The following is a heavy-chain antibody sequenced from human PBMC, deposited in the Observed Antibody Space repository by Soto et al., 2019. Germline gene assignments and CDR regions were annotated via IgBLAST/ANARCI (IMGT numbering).Heavy chain of an antibody. V-gene: IGHV1-69*01. Sequence: QVQLVQSGAEVKKPGSSVKVSCKASGGTFSSYAISWVRQAPGQGLEWMGGIIPTFGTAKYEQKFQGRVTITADESPSTGYMELSSLSSEDTALYYCARGPRGSSWHSLESGTIGQVDYWGQGALVTVSS. J-gene: IGHJ4*02. CDR2: IIPTFGTA. D-gene: IGHD6-13*01. CDR1: GGTFSSYA. CDR3: ARGPRGSSWHSLESGTIGQVDY.